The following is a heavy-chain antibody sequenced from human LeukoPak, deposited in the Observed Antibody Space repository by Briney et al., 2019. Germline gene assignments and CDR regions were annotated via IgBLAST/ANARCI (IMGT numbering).Heavy chain of an antibody. D-gene: IGHD2-15*01. CDR3: TTEERVSSGYCSGGSCYIDY. Sequence: GGSLRLFCAASAFTFSNAWMNWVRQAPGKGLEWVGRIKSKTDDGTTDYAAPVKGRFTISRDDSKSTLYLQMNSLKTEDTAVYYCTTEERVSSGYCSGGSCYIDYWGQGTLVTVSS. J-gene: IGHJ4*02. V-gene: IGHV3-15*01. CDR1: AFTFSNAW. CDR2: IKSKTDDGTT.